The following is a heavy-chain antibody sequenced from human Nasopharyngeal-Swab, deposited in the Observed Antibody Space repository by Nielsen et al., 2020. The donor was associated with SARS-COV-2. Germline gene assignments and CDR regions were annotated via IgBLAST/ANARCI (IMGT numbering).Heavy chain of an antibody. CDR2: IKQEGSEK. V-gene: IGHV3-7*01. D-gene: IGHD2-2*01. J-gene: IGHJ6*02. CDR3: ARDSRVVVPAALYYYYGMDV. Sequence: GGSLRPSCAASGFTSSSYWMSCVRQAPGKGLEWVANIKQEGSEKYYVDSVKGRFTISRDNAKNPLYLQINSLTAEDTAVYYCARDSRVVVPAALYYYYGMDVWGQGTTVTVSS. CDR1: GFTSSSYW.